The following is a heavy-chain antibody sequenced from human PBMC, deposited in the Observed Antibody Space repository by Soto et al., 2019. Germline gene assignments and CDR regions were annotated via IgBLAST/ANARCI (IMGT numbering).Heavy chain of an antibody. V-gene: IGHV3-9*01. CDR3: ARIRSYYYDSSGYYWVHYFDC. J-gene: IGHJ4*02. D-gene: IGHD3-22*01. CDR2: ISWNSGSI. Sequence: GGSLRLSCAASGFTFDDYAMHWVRQAPGKGLEWVSGISWNSGSIGYADSVKGRFTISRDNAKNSLYLQMNSLRAEDTALYYCARIRSYYYDSSGYYWVHYFDCWGQGTLVTVSS. CDR1: GFTFDDYA.